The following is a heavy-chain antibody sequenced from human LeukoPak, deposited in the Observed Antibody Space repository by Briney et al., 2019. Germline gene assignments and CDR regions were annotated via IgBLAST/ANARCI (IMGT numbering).Heavy chain of an antibody. J-gene: IGHJ3*02. D-gene: IGHD5-12*01. CDR3: ARDYEREAFDI. V-gene: IGHV3-9*01. CDR1: GFTFDDYA. Sequence: GRSLRLSCAASGFTFDDYAMHWVRQAPGKGLERVSGISWNSGSIGYADSVKGRFTISRDNAKNSLYLQMNSLRAEDTALYYCARDYEREAFDIWGQGTMVTVSS. CDR2: ISWNSGSI.